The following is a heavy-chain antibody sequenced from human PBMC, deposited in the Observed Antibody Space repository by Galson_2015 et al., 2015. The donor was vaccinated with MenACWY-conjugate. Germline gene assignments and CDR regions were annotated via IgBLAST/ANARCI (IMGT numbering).Heavy chain of an antibody. CDR1: GDSISTYY. CDR2: ISHSGST. D-gene: IGHD3-10*01. V-gene: IGHV4-59*01. CDR3: ASGYYGSGSYPDYFDF. Sequence: SETLSLTCTVSGDSISTYYWNWIRRPPGEGLEWIGYISHSGSTNHNPSLKSRVTISLDTSKNQFSLDLTSVTAADTAVYYCASGYYGSGSYPDYFDFWGQGNLVTVSS. J-gene: IGHJ4*02.